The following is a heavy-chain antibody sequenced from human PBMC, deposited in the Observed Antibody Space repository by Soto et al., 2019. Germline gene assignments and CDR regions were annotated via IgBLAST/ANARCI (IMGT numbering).Heavy chain of an antibody. Sequence: PGESLKISCKGSGYSFSNYWIGWVRQMPGKGLEWMGIIYPDDSDIRYSPSFQGQVTISADKSLGTAYLQWISLKASDTAMYYCARRSGTYCSGDNCYSAPNYSYGMDVWGQGTTVTVSS. CDR1: GYSFSNYW. CDR2: IYPDDSDI. V-gene: IGHV5-51*01. CDR3: ARRSGTYCSGDNCYSAPNYSYGMDV. J-gene: IGHJ6*02. D-gene: IGHD2-15*01.